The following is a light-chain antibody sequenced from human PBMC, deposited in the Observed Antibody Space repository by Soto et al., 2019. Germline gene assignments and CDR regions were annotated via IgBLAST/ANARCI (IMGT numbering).Light chain of an antibody. CDR2: SNN. CDR1: SSNIGGNS. J-gene: IGLJ1*01. Sequence: QSVLTQPPSASGTPGQRVTISCSGSSSNIGGNSVSWYQQLPGAAPKLLIYSNNQRPSGVPDRFSASKSGTSASLAISRLQSEDEADYFCAVWDDSLNGFFVFGTGTKVTVL. V-gene: IGLV1-44*01. CDR3: AVWDDSLNGFFV.